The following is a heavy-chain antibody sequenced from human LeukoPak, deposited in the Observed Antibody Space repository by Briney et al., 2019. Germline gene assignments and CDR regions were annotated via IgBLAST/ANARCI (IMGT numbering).Heavy chain of an antibody. D-gene: IGHD3-9*01. J-gene: IGHJ4*02. CDR2: MYHTGTS. CDR1: GGAISSDSYY. Sequence: LETLSLTCTVSGGAISSDSYYWGWIRQPPGKGLEWLGYMYHTGTSYYNPSLRSRVTISVDRSKNQFSLKLSSVTAEDTAVYYCARHFGWVGGHVDYWGQGTQVTVSS. CDR3: ARHFGWVGGHVDY. V-gene: IGHV4-39*01.